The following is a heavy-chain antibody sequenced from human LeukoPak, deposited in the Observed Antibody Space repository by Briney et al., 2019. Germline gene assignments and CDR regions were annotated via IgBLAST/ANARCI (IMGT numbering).Heavy chain of an antibody. V-gene: IGHV3-23*01. CDR1: GFTFSSYA. J-gene: IGHJ4*02. CDR2: ISGSGGST. Sequence: GGSLRLSCAASGFTFSSYAMSWVRQAPGKGLEWVSVISGSGGSTYYADSVEGRFTISRANSKNTLYLQMNSLRAEDTAVYYCAGGTTVTIKYFDYWGQGTLVTVSS. CDR3: AGGTTVTIKYFDY. D-gene: IGHD4-17*01.